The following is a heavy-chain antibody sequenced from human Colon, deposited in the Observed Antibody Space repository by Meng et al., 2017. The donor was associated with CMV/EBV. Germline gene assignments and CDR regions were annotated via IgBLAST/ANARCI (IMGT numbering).Heavy chain of an antibody. CDR2: IKPSTGDT. CDR1: GYTVTGYW. V-gene: IGHV1-2*06. CDR3: TREGFDY. Sequence: SVKLSCKASGYTVTGYWMHWVRQAPGQGLEWMGRIKPSTGDTNYAQNFQGRVTVTRDTSISTVYMEVNSLTSDDTAVYYCTREGFDYWGQGALVTVSS. J-gene: IGHJ4*02.